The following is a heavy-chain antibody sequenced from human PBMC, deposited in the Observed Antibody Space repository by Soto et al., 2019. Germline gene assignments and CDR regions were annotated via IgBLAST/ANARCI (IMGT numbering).Heavy chain of an antibody. CDR1: GGSISSSSYY. CDR3: ARRYDYGDFNWFDP. Sequence: QLQLQESGPGLVKPSETLSLTYTVSGGSISSSSYYWGWIRQPPGKGLEWIGSSYYSGSTYYNPSLKSRVTISVDTSKNQFSLKLSSVTAADTAVYYCARRYDYGDFNWFDPWGQGTLVTVSS. V-gene: IGHV4-39*01. D-gene: IGHD4-17*01. J-gene: IGHJ5*02. CDR2: SYYSGST.